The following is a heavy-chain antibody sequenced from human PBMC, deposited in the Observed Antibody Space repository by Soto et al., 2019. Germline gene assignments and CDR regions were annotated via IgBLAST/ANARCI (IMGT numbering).Heavy chain of an antibody. CDR1: GDSVSSNSAA. CDR2: TYYRSKWFN. D-gene: IGHD3-10*01. CDR3: ARVGTMVRGVTFDI. Sequence: PSQTLSLTCAISGDSVSSNSAAWNWIRQSPSRGLEWLGRTYYRSKWFNDYAVSVKSRITINPDTSKNQFSLQLNSVTPEDTAVYYCARVGTMVRGVTFDIWGKGTMVTVPS. J-gene: IGHJ3*02. V-gene: IGHV6-1*01.